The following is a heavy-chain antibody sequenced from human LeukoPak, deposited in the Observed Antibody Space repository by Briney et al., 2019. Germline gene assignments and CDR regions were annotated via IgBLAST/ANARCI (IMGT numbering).Heavy chain of an antibody. CDR2: IYYSGST. CDR1: GGSINSNSYY. D-gene: IGHD4-17*01. V-gene: IGHV4-39*01. J-gene: IGHJ4*02. Sequence: KPSETLSLTCTVSGGSINSNSYYWGWIRQPPGKGLEWIGSIYYSGSTYYNPSLKSRVTISVDTSKNQFSLKLSSVTAADTAVYYCARLWGSGHYGDFPRRGYYFDYWGQGTLVTVSS. CDR3: ARLWGSGHYGDFPRRGYYFDY.